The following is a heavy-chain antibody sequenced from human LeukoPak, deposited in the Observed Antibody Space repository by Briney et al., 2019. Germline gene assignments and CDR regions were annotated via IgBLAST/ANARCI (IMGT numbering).Heavy chain of an antibody. D-gene: IGHD2-2*01. CDR3: TTLAGGSNFVY. J-gene: IGHJ4*02. Sequence: AGSLRLACAASGFSFSVYEIHCVRQAPGKGLEWISDISSSGTTTYYADSVKGRFTISRDNAKNSLYLQMNSLRAEDTAVYYCTTLAGGSNFVYWGQGTLVTVSS. CDR2: ISSSGTTT. V-gene: IGHV3-48*03. CDR1: GFSFSVYE.